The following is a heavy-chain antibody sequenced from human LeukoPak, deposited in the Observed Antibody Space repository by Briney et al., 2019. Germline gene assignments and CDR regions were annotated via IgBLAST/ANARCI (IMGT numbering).Heavy chain of an antibody. V-gene: IGHV3-7*01. J-gene: IGHJ4*02. Sequence: GGSLRLSCAASGFTFSSYAMSWVRQAPGKGLEWVANINQDGTEKYFVDSVKGRFTISRDNAKNSLYLQMNSLRGDDTAVYYCAKRGEAGIAVAGTGGDYWGQGTLVTVSS. CDR3: AKRGEAGIAVAGTGGDY. CDR2: INQDGTEK. CDR1: GFTFSSYA. D-gene: IGHD6-19*01.